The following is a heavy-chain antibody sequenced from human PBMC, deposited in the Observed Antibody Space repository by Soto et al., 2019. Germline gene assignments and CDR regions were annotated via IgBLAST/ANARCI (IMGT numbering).Heavy chain of an antibody. D-gene: IGHD3-16*01. J-gene: IGHJ4*02. CDR1: GFTFSSYD. Sequence: PGGSLRLSCAASGFTFSSYDMGWVRQAPGKGLEWVSVISYSGTTTHYVESVKGRFTISRDNSKNTLYLQMNTLRAEDTAVYYCAKVPFGSGHYCFDSWGQGTLVTVSS. V-gene: IGHV3-23*01. CDR2: ISYSGTTT. CDR3: AKVPFGSGHYCFDS.